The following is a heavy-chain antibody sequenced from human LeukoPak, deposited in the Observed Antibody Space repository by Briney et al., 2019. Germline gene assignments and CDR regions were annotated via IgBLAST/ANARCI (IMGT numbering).Heavy chain of an antibody. CDR2: INTNSGGT. CDR3: ARGVKVRGVEYYGMDV. CDR1: GYTFTGYY. Sequence: ASVTVSFTASGYTFTGYYMHWVRQAPGQGLEWMGWINTNSGGTNYAQKFQGRVTMTRDTSISTAYMELSRLRSDDTAVFYCARGVKVRGVEYYGMDVWGQGTTVTVSS. V-gene: IGHV1-2*02. D-gene: IGHD3-10*01. J-gene: IGHJ6*02.